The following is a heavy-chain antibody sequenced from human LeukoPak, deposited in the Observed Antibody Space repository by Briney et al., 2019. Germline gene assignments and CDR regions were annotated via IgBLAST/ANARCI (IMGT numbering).Heavy chain of an antibody. CDR1: GFTFSDYY. J-gene: IGHJ5*01. Sequence: GGSLRLSCAASGFTFSDYYMSWIRQAPGKGLEWVSYISGSGSTVYYAASVRGRFTISRDNAKNSLFLQTNSLRAEDTAVYYCARDRGNSDPGDWFDSWGQGTLVTVSS. D-gene: IGHD4-23*01. V-gene: IGHV3-11*01. CDR3: ARDRGNSDPGDWFDS. CDR2: ISGSGSTV.